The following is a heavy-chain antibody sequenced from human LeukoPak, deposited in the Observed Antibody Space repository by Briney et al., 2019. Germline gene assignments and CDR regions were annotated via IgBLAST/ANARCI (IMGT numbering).Heavy chain of an antibody. CDR1: GGSISSSSYY. Sequence: SETLSLTCTVSGGSISSSSYYWGWIRQPPGKGLEWIGSIYYSGSTYYNPSLKSRVTISVDTSKNQFSLKLSSVTAADTAVYYCARDGSSWYRGPFDYWGQGTLVTVSS. CDR2: IYYSGST. V-gene: IGHV4-39*07. J-gene: IGHJ4*02. D-gene: IGHD6-13*01. CDR3: ARDGSSWYRGPFDY.